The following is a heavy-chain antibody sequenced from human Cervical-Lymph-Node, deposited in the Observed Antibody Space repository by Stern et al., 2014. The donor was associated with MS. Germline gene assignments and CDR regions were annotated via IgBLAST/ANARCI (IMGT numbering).Heavy chain of an antibody. Sequence: QEQLVQSGAEVKKPGSSVKVSCKASGGTFSSYAISWVRQAPGQGLDWMGGISPIFGTANYAQKFQGRVTITADESTSTAYMELSSLRSEDTAVYYCARSVAARPFDYWGQGTLVTVSS. D-gene: IGHD6-6*01. V-gene: IGHV1-69*01. CDR1: GGTFSSYA. J-gene: IGHJ4*02. CDR2: ISPIFGTA. CDR3: ARSVAARPFDY.